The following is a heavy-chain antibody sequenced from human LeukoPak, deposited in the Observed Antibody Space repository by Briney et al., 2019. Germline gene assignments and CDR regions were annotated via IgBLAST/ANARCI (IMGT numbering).Heavy chain of an antibody. J-gene: IGHJ4*02. V-gene: IGHV4-59*01. CDR3: ARVNDILTGYSFDY. CDR1: GASISSYY. CDR2: IYYSGST. D-gene: IGHD3-9*01. Sequence: SPTLSLTCTVSGASISSYYGSWIRHPPGKGLEWIGYIYYSGSTNYNPSLKSRVTISVDTSKNQFSLKLSSVTAADTAVYYCARVNDILTGYSFDYWGQGTLVTVSS.